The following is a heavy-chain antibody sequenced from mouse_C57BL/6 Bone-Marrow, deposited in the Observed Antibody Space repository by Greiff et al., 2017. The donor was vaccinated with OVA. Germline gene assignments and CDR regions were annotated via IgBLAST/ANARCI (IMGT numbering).Heavy chain of an antibody. CDR2: ISNGGGST. CDR3: ASHYYGSSPSYWYFDV. D-gene: IGHD1-1*01. J-gene: IGHJ1*03. Sequence: EVQRVESGGGLVQPGGSLKLSCAASGFTFSDYYMYWVRQTPEKRLEWVAYISNGGGSTYYPDTVKGRFTISRDNAKNTVYLQMSRLKSEDTAMYYCASHYYGSSPSYWYFDVWGTGTTVTVSS. CDR1: GFTFSDYY. V-gene: IGHV5-12*01.